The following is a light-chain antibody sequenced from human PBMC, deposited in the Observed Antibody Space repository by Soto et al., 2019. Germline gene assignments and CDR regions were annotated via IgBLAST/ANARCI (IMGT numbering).Light chain of an antibody. CDR2: GAS. CDR1: QSVSSN. Sequence: EIVITQSPATLSVSPGERATLSCRASQSVSSNLAWYQQKPGQAPRLLIYGASTRATGIPARFSGSGSGTEFTLTISSLQSEDFAVYYCQQYNNWPPWTFGQGTKG. CDR3: QQYNNWPPWT. V-gene: IGKV3-15*01. J-gene: IGKJ1*01.